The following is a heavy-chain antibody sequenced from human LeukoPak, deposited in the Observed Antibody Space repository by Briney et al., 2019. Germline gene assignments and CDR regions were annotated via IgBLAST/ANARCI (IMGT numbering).Heavy chain of an antibody. V-gene: IGHV5-51*01. D-gene: IGHD5-18*01. CDR3: ARHLRLWQNWFDP. CDR2: IYPGDSDT. CDR1: GYSFTNYW. Sequence: GESLKISCKGSGYSFTNYWIGWGRQMPGKGPEWRGIIYPGDSDTRYSPSFQGQVTISADKSISTAYLQGSSLKASDTAMYYCARHLRLWQNWFDPWGQGTLVTVSS. J-gene: IGHJ5*02.